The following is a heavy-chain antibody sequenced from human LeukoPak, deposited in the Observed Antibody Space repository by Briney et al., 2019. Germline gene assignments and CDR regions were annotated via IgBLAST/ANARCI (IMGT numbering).Heavy chain of an antibody. CDR1: GYSFTSYW. J-gene: IGHJ4*02. D-gene: IGHD3-3*01. CDR2: IYPGDSDT. CDR3: ARLPQNYYDFWSGYDY. V-gene: IGHV5-51*01. Sequence: GESLKISCKGSGYSFTSYWIGWVRQMPGKGLEWMGIIYPGDSDTRYSPSFQGQVTTSADKSISTAYLQWSSLKASDTAMYYCARLPQNYYDFWSGYDYWGQGTLVTVSS.